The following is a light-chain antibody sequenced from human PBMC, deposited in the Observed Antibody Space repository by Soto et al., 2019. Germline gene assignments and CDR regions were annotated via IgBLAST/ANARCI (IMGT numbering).Light chain of an antibody. Sequence: EIGLTQSPGTLSLSPGERATLSCRASQSVSSSYLAWYQQKPGQAPRLLIYGASSRATGIPDRFSGSGSGTDFTLTISRLESEDFAVYYCQQYGSSPLTFGGGTKVDIK. CDR3: QQYGSSPLT. J-gene: IGKJ4*01. CDR1: QSVSSSY. V-gene: IGKV3-20*01. CDR2: GAS.